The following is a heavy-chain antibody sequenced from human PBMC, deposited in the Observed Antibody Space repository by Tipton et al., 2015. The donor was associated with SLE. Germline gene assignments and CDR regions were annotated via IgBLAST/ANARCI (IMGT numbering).Heavy chain of an antibody. V-gene: IGHV4-59*01. J-gene: IGHJ6*03. CDR1: DGSISDYY. Sequence: TLSLTCNVSDGSISDYYWSWIRQPPGKGLEWIGYIYYNVISRHTKYNPSLKSRVTISVDTSKNQFSLNLSPVTAADTAVYYCAGIEHCRSSTCWDFYHYYMDVWGKGTTVTVSS. CDR3: AGIEHCRSSTCWDFYHYYMDV. CDR2: IYYNVISRHT. D-gene: IGHD2-2*01.